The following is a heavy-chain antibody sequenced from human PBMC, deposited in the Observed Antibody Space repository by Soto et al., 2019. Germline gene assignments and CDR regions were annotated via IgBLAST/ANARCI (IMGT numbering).Heavy chain of an antibody. Sequence: GAAVTVSCKVSGYTLTESSMHWLRQAPGKGLEWMGGFDPEDGETIYAQKFQSRVTMTEDTSTDTAYMELSSLRCEDRAVYYCSSSGWFGAFDIWGQGTMVT. CDR2: FDPEDGET. J-gene: IGHJ3*02. CDR3: SSSGWFGAFDI. V-gene: IGHV1-24*01. CDR1: GYTLTESS. D-gene: IGHD6-19*01.